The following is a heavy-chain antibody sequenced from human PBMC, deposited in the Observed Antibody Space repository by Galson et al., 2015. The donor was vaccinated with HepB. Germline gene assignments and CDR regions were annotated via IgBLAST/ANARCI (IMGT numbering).Heavy chain of an antibody. CDR2: ISIGSSTI. J-gene: IGHJ3*02. V-gene: IGHV3-48*01. Sequence: LRLSCAASRFTFSNYNMNWVRQAPGKGLVGCSYISIGSSTIYYADSVKGRFTISRDNAKNSLYLQMNSLRAEDTAVYYCARPRNPYGLDAFDIWGQGTMVTVSS. CDR3: ARPRNPYGLDAFDI. CDR1: RFTFSNYN. D-gene: IGHD3-16*01.